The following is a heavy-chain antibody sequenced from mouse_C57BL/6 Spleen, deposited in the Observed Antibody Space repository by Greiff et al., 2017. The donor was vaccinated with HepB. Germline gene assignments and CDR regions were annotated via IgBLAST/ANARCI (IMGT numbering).Heavy chain of an antibody. CDR1: GYTFTSYW. V-gene: IGHV1-72*01. CDR2: IDPNSGGT. CDR3: ARENYGSSHYFDY. J-gene: IGHJ2*01. D-gene: IGHD1-1*01. Sequence: VKLQQPGAELVKPGASVKLSCKASGYTFTSYWMHWVKQRPGRGLESIGRIDPNSGGTKYNEKFKSKATLTVDKPSSTAYMQLSSLTSEDSAVYYCARENYGSSHYFDYWGQGTTLTVSS.